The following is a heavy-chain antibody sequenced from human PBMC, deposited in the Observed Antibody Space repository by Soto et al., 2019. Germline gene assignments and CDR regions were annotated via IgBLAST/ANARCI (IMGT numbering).Heavy chain of an antibody. CDR2: FDPEDGGT. J-gene: IGHJ4*02. CDR1: GYTLTELS. CDR3: ATDIAVAGTGGCRY. D-gene: IGHD6-19*01. V-gene: IGHV1-24*01. Sequence: ASVKVSCKVSGYTLTELSMHWVRQAPGKGLEWMGGFDPEDGGTIYAQKFQGRVTMTEDTSTDTAYMELSSLRSEDTAVYYCATDIAVAGTGGCRYWGQGTLVTVSS.